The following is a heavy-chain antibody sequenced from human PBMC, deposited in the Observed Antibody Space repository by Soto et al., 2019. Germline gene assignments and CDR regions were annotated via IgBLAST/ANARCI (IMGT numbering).Heavy chain of an antibody. D-gene: IGHD2-2*01. V-gene: IGHV1-69*13. CDR3: ARDEMPRRFDS. J-gene: IGHJ5*01. CDR2: ISPIFGTA. CDR1: GGTFSSYA. Sequence: GASVKVSCKASGGTFSSYAISWVRQAPGQGLEWMGGISPIFGTANYAQKFQGRVTITADESTSTAYMGLSSLRSADTAVYYCARDEMPRRFDSWGQGTLVTVSS.